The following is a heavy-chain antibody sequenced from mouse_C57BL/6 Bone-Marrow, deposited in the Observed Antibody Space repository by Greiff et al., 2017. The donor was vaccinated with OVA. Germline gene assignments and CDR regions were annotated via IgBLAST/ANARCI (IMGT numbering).Heavy chain of an antibody. J-gene: IGHJ1*03. CDR3: ARPYYDSLYWYFDV. CDR2: INPNYGTT. D-gene: IGHD2-4*01. Sequence: VQLKESGPELVKPGASVKISCKASGYSFTDYNMNWVKQSNGKSLEWIGVINPNYGTTSYNQKFKGKATLTVDQSSSTAYMQLNSLTSEDSAVYYCARPYYDSLYWYFDVWGTGTTVTVSS. V-gene: IGHV1-39*01. CDR1: GYSFTDYN.